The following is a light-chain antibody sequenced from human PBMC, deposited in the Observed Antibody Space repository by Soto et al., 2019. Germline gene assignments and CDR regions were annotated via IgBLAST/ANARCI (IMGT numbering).Light chain of an antibody. CDR1: SSDIGGYDS. Sequence: QSALTQPASVSGSPGQSITISCTGDSSDIGGYDSVSWYQQYPGKAPKLIIYDVSNRPSGISRRFSGAKSGNTASLTISGLQAEDEAEYLCSSYSNSVEVVFGGGTKLTVL. CDR3: SSYSNSVEVV. CDR2: DVS. J-gene: IGLJ3*02. V-gene: IGLV2-14*01.